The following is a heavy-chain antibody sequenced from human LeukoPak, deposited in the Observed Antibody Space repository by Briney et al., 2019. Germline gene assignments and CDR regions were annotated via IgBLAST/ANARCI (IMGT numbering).Heavy chain of an antibody. CDR1: EFSVGSNY. V-gene: IGHV3-66*01. CDR2: IYSGGST. Sequence: GGSLRLSCAASEFSVGSNYMTWVRRAPGKGLEWVSLIYSGGSTYYADSVKGRFTISRDNSKNTLYLQMNSLRAEDTAVYYCAREIPHLVLNWFDPWGQGTLVTVSS. J-gene: IGHJ5*02. D-gene: IGHD2-2*02. CDR3: AREIPHLVLNWFDP.